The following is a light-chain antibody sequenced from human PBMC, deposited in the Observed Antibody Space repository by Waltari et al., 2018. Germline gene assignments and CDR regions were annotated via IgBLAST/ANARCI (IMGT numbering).Light chain of an antibody. CDR2: DVT. J-gene: IGLJ3*02. CDR3: SSYVGHTLWV. V-gene: IGLV2-14*03. CDR1: DYNS. Sequence: QSALAQPASVSGSPGQPITFSCTGDYNSVPWYQQHPGRAPTLVIYDVTNRPSGVSDRFSGSKSGNTASLTISGLQAEDEAYYYCSSYVGHTLWVFGGGTKLTVL.